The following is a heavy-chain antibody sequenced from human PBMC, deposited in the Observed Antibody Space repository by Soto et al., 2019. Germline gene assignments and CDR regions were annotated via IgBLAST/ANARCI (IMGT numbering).Heavy chain of an antibody. CDR2: IYYSGST. V-gene: IGHV4-59*01. Sequence: SETLSLTCTVSGGSISSYYWSWIRQPPGKGLEWIGYIYYSGSTNYNPSLKSRVTISVDTSKNQFSLKLSSVTAADTAVYYCARGLRYGSGRYYTAHYYHYMHVWGKGTTVPV. CDR1: GGSISSYY. CDR3: ARGLRYGSGRYYTAHYYHYMHV. J-gene: IGHJ6*03. D-gene: IGHD3-10*01.